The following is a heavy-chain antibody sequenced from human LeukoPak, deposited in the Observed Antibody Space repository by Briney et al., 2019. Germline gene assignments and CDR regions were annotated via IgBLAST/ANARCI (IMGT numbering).Heavy chain of an antibody. J-gene: IGHJ4*02. CDR1: GCTFSSYD. Sequence: PSGSLRLSCAASGCTFSSYDMHWIRQAPGKGLEWVAFIRYDGSNKYYADSVKGRFTISRDNSKHTLYLQMNSLRAEDTAVYYCAKGLSQQQQPGSNWGQGTLVTVSS. D-gene: IGHD6-13*01. CDR2: IRYDGSNK. V-gene: IGHV3-30*02. CDR3: AKGLSQQQQPGSN.